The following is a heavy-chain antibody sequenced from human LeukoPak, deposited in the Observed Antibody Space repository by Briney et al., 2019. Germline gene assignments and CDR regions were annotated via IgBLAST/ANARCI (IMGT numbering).Heavy chain of an antibody. CDR3: ARVANYYDSSGRGYYMDV. J-gene: IGHJ6*03. CDR2: ISAYNGNT. Sequence: ASVKVSCKASGYTFTSYGISGVRQAPGQGLEWMGWISAYNGNTNYAQKLQGRVTMTTDTSTSTAYMELRSLRSDDTAVYYCARVANYYDSSGRGYYMDVWGKGTTVTVSS. D-gene: IGHD3-22*01. CDR1: GYTFTSYG. V-gene: IGHV1-18*01.